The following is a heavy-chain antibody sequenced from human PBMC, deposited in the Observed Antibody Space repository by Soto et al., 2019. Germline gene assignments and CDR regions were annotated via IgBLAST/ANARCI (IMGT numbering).Heavy chain of an antibody. J-gene: IGHJ3*02. CDR1: GFTFSSYA. CDR3: AKPQTRGWYRGDAFDI. CDR2: ISGSGGST. D-gene: IGHD6-19*01. Sequence: GESLKISCAASGFTFSSYAMSWVRQAPGKGLEWVSAISGSGGSTYYADSVKGRFTISRDNSKNTLYLQMNSLRAEDTAVYYCAKPQTRGWYRGDAFDIWGQGTMVTVSS. V-gene: IGHV3-23*01.